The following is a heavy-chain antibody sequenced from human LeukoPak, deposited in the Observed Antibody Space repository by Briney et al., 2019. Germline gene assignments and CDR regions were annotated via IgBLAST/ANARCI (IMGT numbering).Heavy chain of an antibody. J-gene: IGHJ4*02. D-gene: IGHD3-22*01. CDR2: ISSRGSTI. CDR1: AFTVTVYY. Sequence: SLRLSCPAAAFTVTVYYMSCVSQAAGKWRGWVSYISSRGSTIYYADSVKGRFTSSRDNAKISLYLQMNSLRAEDTAVYYCARATLNYYDSSGYSGMDYWGQGTLVTVSS. V-gene: IGHV3-11*01. CDR3: ARATLNYYDSSGYSGMDY.